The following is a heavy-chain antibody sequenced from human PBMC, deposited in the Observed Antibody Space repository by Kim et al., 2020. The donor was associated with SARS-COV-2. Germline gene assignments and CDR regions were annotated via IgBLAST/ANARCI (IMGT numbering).Heavy chain of an antibody. CDR2: SSGSGGNT. V-gene: IGHV3-23*01. CDR3: AKVRTYSKDYGDYYFDY. J-gene: IGHJ4*02. D-gene: IGHD4-17*01. CDR1: GFTFSSYA. Sequence: GGSLRLSCAASGFTFSSYAMSWVRQAPGKGLEWVSASSGSGGNTYYADSVKGRFTISRDNSKNTLYLQMNSLRAEDTAVYYCAKVRTYSKDYGDYYFDYWGQGTLVTVSS.